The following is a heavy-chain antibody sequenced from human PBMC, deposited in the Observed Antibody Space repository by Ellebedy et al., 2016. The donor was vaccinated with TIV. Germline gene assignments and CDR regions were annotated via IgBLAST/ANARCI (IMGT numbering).Heavy chain of an antibody. CDR1: GFTFSSYG. Sequence: GESLKISCAASGFTFSSYGMHWVRQAPGKGLEWVAVIWYDGSNKYYADSVKGRFTISRDNAKNSLYLQMDSLRAEDTAVYYCARILCAGDCSQFGFDYWGQGTLVPVSS. CDR2: IWYDGSNK. V-gene: IGHV3-33*01. J-gene: IGHJ4*02. D-gene: IGHD2-21*02. CDR3: ARILCAGDCSQFGFDY.